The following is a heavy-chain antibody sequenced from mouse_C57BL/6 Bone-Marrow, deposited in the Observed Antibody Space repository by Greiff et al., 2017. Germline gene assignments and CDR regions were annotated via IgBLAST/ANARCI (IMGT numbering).Heavy chain of an antibody. D-gene: IGHD2-12*01. CDR2: INPYNGGT. CDR1: GYTFTDYY. CDR3: AREGLLSLFAY. V-gene: IGHV1-19*01. Sequence: EVQLQQSGPVLVKPGASVKMSCKASGYTFTDYYMNWVKQSHGKSLEWIGVINPYNGGTSYNQKFKGKATLTVDKSSSTAYMELNSLTSEDSAVYYCAREGLLSLFAYWGQGTLVTVSA. J-gene: IGHJ3*01.